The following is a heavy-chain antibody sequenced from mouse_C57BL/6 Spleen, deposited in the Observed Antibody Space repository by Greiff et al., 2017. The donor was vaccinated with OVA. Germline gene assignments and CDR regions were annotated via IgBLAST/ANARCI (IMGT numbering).Heavy chain of an antibody. J-gene: IGHJ4*01. Sequence: VQLQQPGAELVMPGASVKLSCKASGYTFTSYWMHWVKQRPGQGLEWIGEIDPSDSYTNYNQKFKDKATLTVDKSSSTAYMQLSSLTSEDSAVYYCARSGGSSYGGAMDYWGQGTSVTVSS. D-gene: IGHD1-1*01. V-gene: IGHV1-69*01. CDR3: ARSGGSSYGGAMDY. CDR1: GYTFTSYW. CDR2: IDPSDSYT.